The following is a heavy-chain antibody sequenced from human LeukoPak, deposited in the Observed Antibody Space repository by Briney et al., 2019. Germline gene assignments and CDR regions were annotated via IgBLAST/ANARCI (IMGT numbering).Heavy chain of an antibody. CDR3: AKVPDFEWSNIDY. CDR1: GFIFSNHI. J-gene: IGHJ4*02. Sequence: GGSLRLSCAASGFIFSNHIMNWVRQAPGKGLEWVSYIGRSGSTIYYADSVKGRFTISRDNAKNSLYLQMNSLRAEDTAVYYCAKVPDFEWSNIDYWGQGTLVTVSS. CDR2: IGRSGSTI. D-gene: IGHD3-3*01. V-gene: IGHV3-48*04.